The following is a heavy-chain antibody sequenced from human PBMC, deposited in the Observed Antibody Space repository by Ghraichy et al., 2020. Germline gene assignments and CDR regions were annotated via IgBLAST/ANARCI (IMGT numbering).Heavy chain of an antibody. Sequence: GGSLRLSCAASRFNFSASTMHWVRQASGKGLEWVGRIRSKADSYATVYAASVKGRFTISRDDSKNTAYLQMNSLKTEDTAVYFCTRSLNWGFDLWGQGTLVTVSS. CDR2: IRSKADSYAT. J-gene: IGHJ4*02. CDR1: RFNFSAST. V-gene: IGHV3-73*01. D-gene: IGHD7-27*01. CDR3: TRSLNWGFDL.